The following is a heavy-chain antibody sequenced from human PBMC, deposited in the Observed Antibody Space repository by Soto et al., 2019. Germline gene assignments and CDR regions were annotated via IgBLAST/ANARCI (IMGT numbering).Heavy chain of an antibody. CDR2: IYYSGST. CDR3: ARDDYVWGSYRSHAFDI. V-gene: IGHV4-59*01. D-gene: IGHD3-16*02. J-gene: IGHJ3*02. Sequence: SETLSLTCTVSGGSISSYYWSWIRQPPGKGLEWIGYIYYSGSTNYNPSLKSRVTISVDTSKNQFSLKLSSVAAADTAVYYCARDDYVWGSYRSHAFDIWGQGTMVTVSS. CDR1: GGSISSYY.